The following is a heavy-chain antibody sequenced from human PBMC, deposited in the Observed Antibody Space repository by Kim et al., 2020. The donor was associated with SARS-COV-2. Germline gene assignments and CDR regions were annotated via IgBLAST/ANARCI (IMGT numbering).Heavy chain of an antibody. CDR2: FYSIGSP. D-gene: IGHD1-26*01. Sequence: SQTLSLTCTVSGVSINSGAYFWSWIRQVPGKSLGWMGFFYSIGSPYYNPSLMSRLTMSGDTAKNQLSLRLTSVTGADTAVYYCAHSLRGSSGMDVWGQGTMVTVSS. CDR3: AHSLRGSSGMDV. V-gene: IGHV4-31*03. CDR1: GVSINSGAYF. J-gene: IGHJ6*02.